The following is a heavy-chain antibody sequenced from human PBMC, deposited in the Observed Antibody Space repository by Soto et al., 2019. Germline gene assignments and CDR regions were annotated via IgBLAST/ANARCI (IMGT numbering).Heavy chain of an antibody. CDR1: GSPLSSYS. CDR2: IIPIYGSP. J-gene: IGHJ5*01. Sequence: QVQLVQSGAEVKRPGSSVRVSCKAYGSPLSSYSISWVRQAPGQGLEWMGGIIPIYGSPNYAKNFQGRVTISADEYTNTAYMEVSSLRFDDTAVFYCARAGRASADSWFDSWGQGTRVTVSS. CDR3: ARAGRASADSWFDS. D-gene: IGHD2-2*01. V-gene: IGHV1-69*01.